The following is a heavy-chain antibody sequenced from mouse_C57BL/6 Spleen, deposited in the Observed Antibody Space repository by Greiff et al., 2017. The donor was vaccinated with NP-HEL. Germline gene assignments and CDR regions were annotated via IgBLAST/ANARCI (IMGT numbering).Heavy chain of an antibody. CDR1: GFTFNTYA. D-gene: IGHD1-1*01. V-gene: IGHV10-3*01. J-gene: IGHJ1*03. CDR3: VRDHYYGSSYGYFDV. CDR2: IRSKSSNYAT. Sequence: EVMLVESGGGLVQPKGSLKLSCAASGFTFNTYAMHWVRQAPGKGLEWVARIRSKSSNYATYYADSVKDRFTISRDDSQSMLYLQMNNLKTEDTAMYYCVRDHYYGSSYGYFDVWGTGTTVTVSS.